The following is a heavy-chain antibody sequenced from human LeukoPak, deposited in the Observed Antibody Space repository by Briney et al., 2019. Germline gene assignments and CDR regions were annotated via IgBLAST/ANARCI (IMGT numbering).Heavy chain of an antibody. V-gene: IGHV5-51*01. D-gene: IGHD1-26*01. CDR1: GYSFSTYW. Sequence: GESLKISCKGSGYSFSTYWIGWVRQMPGKGLEWMGMIYPGDSDTRYSPSFQGQVTISVDKSISTAYLQWSSLKASDTAMYYCARSPPYSGSSCDYWGQGTLVSVSS. CDR3: ARSPPYSGSSCDY. J-gene: IGHJ4*02. CDR2: IYPGDSDT.